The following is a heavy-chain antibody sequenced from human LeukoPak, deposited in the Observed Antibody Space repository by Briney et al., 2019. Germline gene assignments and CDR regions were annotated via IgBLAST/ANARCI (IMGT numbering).Heavy chain of an antibody. Sequence: SVKVSCKASGGTFSSYAISWVRQAPGQGLEWMGGISPIFGTANYAQKFEGRVTITTAESTSTAYMELSSLRSEDTAVYYCARGDYYYDSSGYSELDYWGQGTLVTVSS. CDR2: ISPIFGTA. D-gene: IGHD3-22*01. CDR3: ARGDYYYDSSGYSELDY. V-gene: IGHV1-69*05. CDR1: GGTFSSYA. J-gene: IGHJ4*02.